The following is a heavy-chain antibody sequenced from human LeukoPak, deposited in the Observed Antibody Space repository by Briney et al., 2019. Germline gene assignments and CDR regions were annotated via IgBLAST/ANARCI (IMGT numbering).Heavy chain of an antibody. CDR2: INPSGGST. J-gene: IGHJ3*02. CDR1: GYTFTSYY. V-gene: IGHV1-46*01. CDR3: ARDRAYYDTRADDAFDI. D-gene: IGHD3-22*01. Sequence: ASVKVSCKASGYTFTSYYTHWVRQAPGQGLEWMGIINPSGGSTSYAQKFQGRVTMTRDTSTSTVYMELSSLRSEDTAVYYCARDRAYYDTRADDAFDIWGQGTMVTVSS.